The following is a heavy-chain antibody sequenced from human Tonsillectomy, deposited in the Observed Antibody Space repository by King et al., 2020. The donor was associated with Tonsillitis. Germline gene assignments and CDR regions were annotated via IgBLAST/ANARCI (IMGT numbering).Heavy chain of an antibody. V-gene: IGHV4-38-2*02. J-gene: IGHJ4*02. CDR3: ARGVEMSTSDY. D-gene: IGHD5-24*01. CDR2: VYHSGST. Sequence: VQLQESGPGLMKPSETLSLTCTVSHYSISSAYYWGWIRQPPGKGLEWIGCVYHSGSTYYNPSLKSRVTISVNTSKNQFSLKLSSVTAADTAVYYCARGVEMSTSDYWGQGTLVTVSS. CDR1: HYSISSAYY.